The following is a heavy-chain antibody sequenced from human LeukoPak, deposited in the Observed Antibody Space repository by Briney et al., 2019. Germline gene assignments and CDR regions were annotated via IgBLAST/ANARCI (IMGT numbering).Heavy chain of an antibody. V-gene: IGHV3-30*04. J-gene: IGHJ6*03. CDR3: ARDPPDMSGSYPQGDYYYMDV. CDR2: ISYDGSNK. CDR1: GFTFSSYA. D-gene: IGHD1-26*01. Sequence: PGGSLRLSCAASGFTFSSYAMHWVRQAPGKGLEWVAVISYDGSNKYYADSVKGRFTISRDNFKNTLYLQMNSLRAEDTAVYYCARDPPDMSGSYPQGDYYYMDVWGKGTTVTVSS.